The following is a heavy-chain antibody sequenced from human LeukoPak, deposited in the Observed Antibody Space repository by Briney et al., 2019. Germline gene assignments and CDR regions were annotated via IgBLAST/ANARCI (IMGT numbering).Heavy chain of an antibody. V-gene: IGHV3-74*01. J-gene: IGHJ4*02. Sequence: GGSLRLSCAASGFSFSSYWMHWVRQAPGKGLVWVSRISSDGRTTSYADSVKGRFTISRDNAKNTLYLQMNSLRAEDTTVYHCLRGYCSSTSCPTLYYYWGQGTLVTVSS. D-gene: IGHD2-2*01. CDR3: LRGYCSSTSCPTLYYY. CDR2: ISSDGRTT. CDR1: GFSFSSYW.